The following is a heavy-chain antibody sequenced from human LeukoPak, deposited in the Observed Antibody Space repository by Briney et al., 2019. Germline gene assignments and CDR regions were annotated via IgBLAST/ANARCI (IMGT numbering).Heavy chain of an antibody. J-gene: IGHJ6*02. Sequence: GGSLRLSCAASGFTFSSYEMNWVRQAPGKGLEWVSYISSSGSTIYYADSVKGRFTISRDNAKNSLYLQMNSLRAEDTAVYYCARERISLRYFDWLPRPYYYYYGMDVWGQGTTATVSS. CDR1: GFTFSSYE. CDR2: ISSSGSTI. CDR3: ARERISLRYFDWLPRPYYYYYGMDV. V-gene: IGHV3-48*03. D-gene: IGHD3-9*01.